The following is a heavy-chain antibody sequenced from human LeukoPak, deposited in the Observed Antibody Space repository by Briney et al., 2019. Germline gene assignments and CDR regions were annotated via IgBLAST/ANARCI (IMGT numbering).Heavy chain of an antibody. Sequence: GGSLRLSCAASGFTFSNAWMNWVRQAPGKGLEWVGHIKSKTDDGTTEYAAPVKGRSTISRDDSKSTMYLQMNSLEIEDTAFYYCATGTVTRSASNIWGQGTMVTVSS. D-gene: IGHD4-17*01. CDR1: GFTFSNAW. CDR2: IKSKTDDGTT. J-gene: IGHJ3*02. CDR3: ATGTVTRSASNI. V-gene: IGHV3-15*01.